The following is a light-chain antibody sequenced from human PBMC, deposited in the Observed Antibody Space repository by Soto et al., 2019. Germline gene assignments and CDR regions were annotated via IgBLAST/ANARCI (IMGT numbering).Light chain of an antibody. CDR3: QQRSNWPIT. Sequence: EIVLTQSPATLSLSPGERATLSCRASQSVSSYLAWYQQKPGQAPRLLIYDASNRATGIPARFSGSGSGTDFTLTISNLEPEDFAVYYCQQRSNWPITFGQGTRLENK. CDR2: DAS. CDR1: QSVSSY. V-gene: IGKV3-11*01. J-gene: IGKJ5*01.